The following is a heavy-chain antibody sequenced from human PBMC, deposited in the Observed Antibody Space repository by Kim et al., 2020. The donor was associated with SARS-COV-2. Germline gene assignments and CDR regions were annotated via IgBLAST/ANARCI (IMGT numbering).Heavy chain of an antibody. D-gene: IGHD5-18*01. CDR1: GFTFSSYA. CDR2: IYSGGSST. J-gene: IGHJ3*02. CDR3: AKDRTATGSGVKVVAHI. V-gene: IGHV3-23*03. Sequence: GGSLRLSCAASGFTFSSYAMSWVRQAPGKGLEWVSVIYSGGSSTYYADSVKGRFTISRDNSKNTLYLQMNSLRAEDTAVYYCAKDRTATGSGVKVVAHIWGQGTMVTVSS.